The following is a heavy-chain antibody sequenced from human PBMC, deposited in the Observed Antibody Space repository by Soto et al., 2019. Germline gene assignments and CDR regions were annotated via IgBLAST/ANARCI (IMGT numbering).Heavy chain of an antibody. J-gene: IGHJ4*02. CDR3: ARGPYPAYYDFWSGYLSFSDY. Sequence: SETLSLTCAVYGGSFSGYYWSWIRQPPGKGLEWIGEINHSGSTNYNPSLKSRVTISVDTSKNQFPLKLSSVTAADTAVYYCARGPYPAYYDFWSGYLSFSDYWGQGTLVTVSS. CDR1: GGSFSGYY. D-gene: IGHD3-3*01. V-gene: IGHV4-34*01. CDR2: INHSGST.